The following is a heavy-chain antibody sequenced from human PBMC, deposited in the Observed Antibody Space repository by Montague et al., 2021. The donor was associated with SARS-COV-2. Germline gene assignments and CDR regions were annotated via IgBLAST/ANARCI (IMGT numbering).Heavy chain of an antibody. J-gene: IGHJ4*02. CDR3: ASTPIVVVVAADYYFDY. CDR2: MHYSGST. V-gene: IGHV4-59*08. Sequence: SETLSLTCTISGGSITGYFWTWIRQPPGKGLEWLGHMHYSGSTKYNPSLESRVTMSIDTSESQFSLKLSSVTAADTAVYYCASTPIVVVVAADYYFDYWGQGTLVTVSS. CDR1: GGSITGYF. D-gene: IGHD2-15*01.